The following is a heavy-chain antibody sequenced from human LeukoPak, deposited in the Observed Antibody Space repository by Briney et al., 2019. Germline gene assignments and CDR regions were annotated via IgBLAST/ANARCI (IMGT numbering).Heavy chain of an antibody. Sequence: GGSLRLSCAASGFTFSSYWMSWVRQAPGKGLEWVANIKQDGSEKYYVDSVKGRFTISRGNAKNSLYLQMNSLRAEDTAVYYCAREGVADFWSGYRTSYYFDYWGQGTLVTVSS. CDR3: AREGVADFWSGYRTSYYFDY. V-gene: IGHV3-7*01. D-gene: IGHD3-3*01. J-gene: IGHJ4*02. CDR2: IKQDGSEK. CDR1: GFTFSSYW.